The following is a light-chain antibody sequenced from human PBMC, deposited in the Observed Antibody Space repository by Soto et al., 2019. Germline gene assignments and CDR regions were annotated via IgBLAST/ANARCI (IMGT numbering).Light chain of an antibody. CDR2: KAS. CDR3: QQYNSFIWT. J-gene: IGKJ1*01. V-gene: IGKV1-5*03. CDR1: QSISSW. Sequence: DIQMTQSPSTLSASVGDRVTIPFRASQSISSWLAWYQQKPGKAPKGLIYKASTLESGAPSRFSGSGSGTEFNLTISSLQPEDFATYYCQQYNSFIWTFGQGTKVDIK.